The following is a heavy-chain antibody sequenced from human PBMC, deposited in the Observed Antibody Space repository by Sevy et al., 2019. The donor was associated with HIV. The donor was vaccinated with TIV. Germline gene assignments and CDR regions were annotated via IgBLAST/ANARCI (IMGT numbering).Heavy chain of an antibody. V-gene: IGHV3-30*04. CDR3: ARDWVSAAPDLFDY. D-gene: IGHD2-2*01. CDR2: ISYDGSNK. J-gene: IGHJ4*01. CDR1: GFTFSSYA. Sequence: GGSLRLSCAASGFTFSSYAMHWVRQAPGKGLEWVAVISYDGSNKYYADSVKGRFTISRDNSKNTLYLQMNSLRAEDTAVYYCARDWVSAAPDLFDYWGHGTLVTVSS.